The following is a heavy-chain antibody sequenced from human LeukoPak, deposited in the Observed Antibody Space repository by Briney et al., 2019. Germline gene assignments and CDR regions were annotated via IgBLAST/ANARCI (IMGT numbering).Heavy chain of an antibody. CDR1: GFTFSSYD. D-gene: IGHD6-19*01. V-gene: IGHV3-13*01. Sequence: GGSLRLSCAASGFTFSSYDMHWVRQATGKGLEWVSAIGTAGDTYYPGSVKGRFTISRENAKNSLYLQMNSLRAGDTAVYYCARKVGGSGWYYFGYWGQGTLVTVSS. J-gene: IGHJ4*02. CDR3: ARKVGGSGWYYFGY. CDR2: IGTAGDT.